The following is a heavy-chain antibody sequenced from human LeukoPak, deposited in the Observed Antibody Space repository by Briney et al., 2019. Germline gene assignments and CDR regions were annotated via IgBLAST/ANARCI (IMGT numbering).Heavy chain of an antibody. V-gene: IGHV4-39*01. Sequence: SETLSLTCTVSGGSISSSSYYWGWIRQPPGKGLEWIGSIYYSGSTYYSPSLKSRVTISVDTSKNQFSLKLSSVTAADTAVYYCARQVDTAMVSVFDYWVQGTLVTVSS. J-gene: IGHJ4*02. D-gene: IGHD5-18*01. CDR1: GGSISSSSYY. CDR2: IYYSGST. CDR3: ARQVDTAMVSVFDY.